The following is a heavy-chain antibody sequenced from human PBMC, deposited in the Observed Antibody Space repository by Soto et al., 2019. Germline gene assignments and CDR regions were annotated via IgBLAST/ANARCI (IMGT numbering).Heavy chain of an antibody. J-gene: IGHJ4*02. CDR3: ASAGAGGFNLIFFFDY. V-gene: IGHV3-30-3*01. D-gene: IGHD3-3*01. Sequence: QVQLVESGGGVVQPGRSLRLSCAASGFSFSSYAMHWVRQAPGKGLEGVASLSYGGTNKYYGDSVKGRFTISRDNSENALYLQMNSLRPADTAVFYCASAGAGGFNLIFFFDYWGLGTLVTVSS. CDR1: GFSFSSYA. CDR2: LSYGGTNK.